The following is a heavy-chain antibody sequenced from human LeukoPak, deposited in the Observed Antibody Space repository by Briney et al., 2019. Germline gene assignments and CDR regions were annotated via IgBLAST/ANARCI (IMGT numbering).Heavy chain of an antibody. CDR2: INWNGGST. D-gene: IGHD3-16*02. J-gene: IGHJ3*02. CDR3: ARDSNRGDAFDI. CDR1: GFTVSNNYMNWVY. Sequence: PGGSLRLSCAASGFTVSNNYMNWVYMSWVRQAPGKGLEWVSGINWNGGSTGYADSVKGRFTISRDNAKNSLYLQMNSLRAEDTALYYCARDSNRGDAFDIWGQGTMVTVSS. V-gene: IGHV3-20*04.